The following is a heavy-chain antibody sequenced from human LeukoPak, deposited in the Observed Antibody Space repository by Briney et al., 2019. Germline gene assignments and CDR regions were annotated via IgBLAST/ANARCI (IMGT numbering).Heavy chain of an antibody. CDR3: SSTNMDLNWFDP. CDR1: GGTFSSYA. CDR2: IIPNFGTA. J-gene: IGHJ5*02. Sequence: SVKVSCKASGGTFSSYAISWVRQAPGQGLEWMGGIIPNFGTANYAQKFQGRVTITADESTSTAYMELSSLRSEDTAVYYCSSTNMDLNWFDPWGQGTLVTVSS. D-gene: IGHD2-2*01. V-gene: IGHV1-69*13.